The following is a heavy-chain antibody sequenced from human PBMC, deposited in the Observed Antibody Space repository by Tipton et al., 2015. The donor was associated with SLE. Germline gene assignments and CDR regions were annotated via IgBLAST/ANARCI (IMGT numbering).Heavy chain of an antibody. CDR1: GYSFTSYW. CDR3: ARQGIWFGELLPEYFQH. CDR2: IYPGDSDT. V-gene: IGHV5-51*01. D-gene: IGHD3-10*01. J-gene: IGHJ1*01. Sequence: VQLVQSGAEVRKPGESLKISCKGSGYSFTSYWIGWVRQMPGKGLEWMGIIYPGDSDTRYSPSFQGRVTISADKSISTAYLQWSSLKASDTAMYYCARQGIWFGELLPEYFQHWGQGTLVTVSS.